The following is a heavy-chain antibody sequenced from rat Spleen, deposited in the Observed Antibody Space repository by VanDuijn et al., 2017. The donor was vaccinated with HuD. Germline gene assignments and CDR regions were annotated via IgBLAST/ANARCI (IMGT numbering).Heavy chain of an antibody. CDR2: IVYDGSST. CDR3: ARAMYTTDYYFAKGYYVMDA. D-gene: IGHD1-6*01. V-gene: IGHV5-22*01. Sequence: EVQLVESGGGLVQPGRSMKLSCAASGFTFSNYYMAWVRQAPTKGLEWVATIVYDGSSTYYRKSVKGRFTISRDNAESTLYLQMDSLRSEDTATYYCARAMYTTDYYFAKGYYVMDAWGQGASVTVSS. J-gene: IGHJ4*01. CDR1: GFTFSNYY.